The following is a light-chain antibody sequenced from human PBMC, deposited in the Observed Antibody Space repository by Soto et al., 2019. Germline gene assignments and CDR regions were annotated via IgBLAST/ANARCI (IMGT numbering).Light chain of an antibody. Sequence: DIQMTQSPSSLSASVGDRVTITCRASQSISSYLNWYQQKPGKAPKLLIYAASSLQSEVPSRFSGSGSGTDFTLTISSLQPEDFATYYCQQSYSTPIFTFGPGTKVDI. J-gene: IGKJ3*01. CDR3: QQSYSTPIFT. CDR2: AAS. CDR1: QSISSY. V-gene: IGKV1-39*01.